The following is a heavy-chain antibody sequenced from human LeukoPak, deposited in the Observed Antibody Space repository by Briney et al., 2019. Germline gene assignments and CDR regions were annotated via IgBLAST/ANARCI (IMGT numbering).Heavy chain of an antibody. V-gene: IGHV4-61*02. CDR3: ARETHCSSTSCPSYYYYMDV. CDR2: IYTSGST. CDR1: GGSISSGSYY. J-gene: IGHJ6*03. D-gene: IGHD2-2*01. Sequence: SETLSLTCTVSGGSISSGSYYWSWLRQPAGKGLEWIGRIYTSGSTNYNPSLKSRVTISVDTSKNQFSLKLSSVTAADTAVYYCARETHCSSTSCPSYYYYMDVWGKGTTVTVSS.